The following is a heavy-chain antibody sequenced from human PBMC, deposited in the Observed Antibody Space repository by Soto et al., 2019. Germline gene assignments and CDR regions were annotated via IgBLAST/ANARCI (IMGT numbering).Heavy chain of an antibody. D-gene: IGHD3-22*01. CDR1: GGSFSDHY. J-gene: IGHJ4*02. V-gene: IGHV4-34*01. CDR2: INHSGST. Sequence: SETLSLTCAVYGGSFSDHYWSWIRQPPGKGLEWIGEINHSGSTNYNPSLKSRVTISVDTSKNQFSLKLSSVTAADTAVYYCAKETSNYYDSSGYSRAFDYWGQGTLVTVSS. CDR3: AKETSNYYDSSGYSRAFDY.